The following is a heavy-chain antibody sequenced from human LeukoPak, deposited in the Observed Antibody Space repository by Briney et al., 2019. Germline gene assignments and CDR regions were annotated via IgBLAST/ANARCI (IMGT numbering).Heavy chain of an antibody. D-gene: IGHD6-13*01. CDR3: ARHIDSSSWSYFDY. CDR2: IYYSGST. CDR1: GGSFSGYY. J-gene: IGHJ4*02. V-gene: IGHV4-59*08. Sequence: SETLSLTCAVYGGSFSGYYWSWIRQPPGKGLEWIGYIYYSGSTNYNPSLKSRVTISVDTSKNQFSLKLSSVTAADTAVYYCARHIDSSSWSYFDYWGQGTLVTVSS.